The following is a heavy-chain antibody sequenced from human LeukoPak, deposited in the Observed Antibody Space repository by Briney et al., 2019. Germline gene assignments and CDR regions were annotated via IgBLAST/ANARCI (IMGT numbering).Heavy chain of an antibody. V-gene: IGHV3-21*01. CDR3: ARTMTLELGFAFDI. CDR2: ISSSSSYI. D-gene: IGHD7-27*01. J-gene: IGHJ3*02. Sequence: GGSLRLSCAASGFTFSSYSMNWVRQAPGKGLEWVSSISSSSSYIYYADSVKGRFTISRDNAKNSLYLQMNSLRAEDTAVYYCARTMTLELGFAFDIWGQGTMVTVSS. CDR1: GFTFSSYS.